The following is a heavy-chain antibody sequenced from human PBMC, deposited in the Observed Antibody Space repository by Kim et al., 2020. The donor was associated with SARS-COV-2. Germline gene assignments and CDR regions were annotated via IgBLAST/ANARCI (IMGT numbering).Heavy chain of an antibody. D-gene: IGHD2-21*02. J-gene: IGHJ6*02. CDR3: ARDSGDPTYYYYGMDV. V-gene: IGHV4-31*02. Sequence: LKSRVTISVDTSKNQFSLKLSSVTAADTAVYYCARDSGDPTYYYYGMDVWGQGTTVTVSS.